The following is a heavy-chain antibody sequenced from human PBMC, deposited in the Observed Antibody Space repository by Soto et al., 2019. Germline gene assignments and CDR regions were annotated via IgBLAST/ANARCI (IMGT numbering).Heavy chain of an antibody. J-gene: IGHJ2*01. Sequence: QVQLQESGPGLVKPSGTLSLTCAVSGGSISSSNWWSWVRQPPGKGLEWIGEISHSGSTNYNSSLKSRVTISVDKYKNQFSLRLSSVTAADTAVYYWARVTPPSWYFDLWGRGTLVTVSS. V-gene: IGHV4-4*02. CDR3: ARVTPPSWYFDL. CDR2: ISHSGST. CDR1: GGSISSSNW.